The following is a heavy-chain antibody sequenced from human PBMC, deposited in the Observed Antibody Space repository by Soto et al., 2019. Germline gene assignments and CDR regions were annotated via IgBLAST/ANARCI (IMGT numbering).Heavy chain of an antibody. CDR3: VRDPPIGSTFSGYDGIDY. J-gene: IGHJ4*02. V-gene: IGHV1-18*01. D-gene: IGHD5-12*01. CDR2: ISAYNGKT. Sequence: ASVKVSCKASGYTFTSYGISWVRQAPGQGLEWMGWISAYNGKTNYAQKFQGRVTITADTSTSTAYMELNSLRSEDTAVYYCVRDPPIGSTFSGYDGIDYWGQGTLVTVSS. CDR1: GYTFTSYG.